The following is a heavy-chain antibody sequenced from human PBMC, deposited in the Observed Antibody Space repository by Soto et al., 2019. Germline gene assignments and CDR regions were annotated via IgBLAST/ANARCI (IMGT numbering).Heavy chain of an antibody. D-gene: IGHD4-17*01. V-gene: IGHV1-69*17. CDR3: ARDQGSGDYALFAY. CDR2: IIPIFGMA. CDR1: GGTFSSYA. J-gene: IGHJ4*02. Sequence: QVQLVQSGAEVKKPGSSVKVSCKASGGTFSSYAISWVRQTPRQGLEWIGGIIPIFGMANYAQKFQGRVTITADKSTSTAYLEQSSLRSEDTAVYYCARDQGSGDYALFAYWGQGTLVTVSS.